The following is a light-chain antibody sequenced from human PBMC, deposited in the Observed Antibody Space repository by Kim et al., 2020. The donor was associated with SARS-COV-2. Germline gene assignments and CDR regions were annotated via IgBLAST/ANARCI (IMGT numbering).Light chain of an antibody. J-gene: IGLJ3*02. V-gene: IGLV2-14*03. CDR3: SSYTSSSTWV. Sequence: QSALTQPASVSGSPGQSITISCTGTSNDVGGYNYVSWYQQHPGKAPKVIIYDVRNRPSGVSNRFSGSKSGNTASLTISGLQAEDEADYYCSSYTSSSTWVFGGGTKLTVL. CDR2: DVR. CDR1: SNDVGGYNY.